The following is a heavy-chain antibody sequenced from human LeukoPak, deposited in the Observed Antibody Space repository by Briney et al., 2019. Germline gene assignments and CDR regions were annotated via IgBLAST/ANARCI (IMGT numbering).Heavy chain of an antibody. D-gene: IGHD3-3*01. Sequence: GGSLRLSCAASGFTVSSTYMSWVRQAPGKGLEWVSVLYAGGSTYYADSVKGRFTLSRDNSKNTLYLQMNSLIAEDTAVYYCVRERYDFWSGTSDYWGQGTLLTVSS. J-gene: IGHJ4*02. CDR3: VRERYDFWSGTSDY. CDR1: GFTVSSTY. CDR2: LYAGGST. V-gene: IGHV3-66*01.